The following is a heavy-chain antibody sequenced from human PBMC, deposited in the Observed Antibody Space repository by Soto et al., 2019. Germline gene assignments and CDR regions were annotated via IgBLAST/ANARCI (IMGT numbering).Heavy chain of an antibody. CDR3: TTGSVPIDYYYGMDV. CDR2: IKSKTDGGTT. J-gene: IGHJ6*02. CDR1: GFTFSNAW. D-gene: IGHD4-17*01. Sequence: PGGSLRLSCAASGFTFSNAWMNWVRQAPGKGLEWVGRIKSKTDGGTTDYAAPVKGRFTISRDDSKNTLYLQMNSLKTEDTAVYYCTTGSVPIDYYYGMDVWGQGTTVTVSS. V-gene: IGHV3-15*07.